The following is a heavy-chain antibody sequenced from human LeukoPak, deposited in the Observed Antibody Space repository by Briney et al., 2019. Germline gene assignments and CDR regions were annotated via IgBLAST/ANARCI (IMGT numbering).Heavy chain of an antibody. V-gene: IGHV4-34*01. Sequence: PSETLSLTCAVYGGSFSGYYWSWIRQPPGKGLEWIGEINHSGSTNYNPSLKSRVTISVDTSKNQFSLKLSSVTAADTAVYYCARGDGEAFDIWAKGQWSPSLQ. J-gene: IGHJ3*02. D-gene: IGHD3-10*01. CDR2: INHSGST. CDR1: GGSFSGYY. CDR3: ARGDGEAFDI.